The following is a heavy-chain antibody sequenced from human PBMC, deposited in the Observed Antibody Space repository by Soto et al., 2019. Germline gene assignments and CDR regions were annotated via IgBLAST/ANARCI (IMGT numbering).Heavy chain of an antibody. J-gene: IGHJ3*02. V-gene: IGHV3-33*01. CDR3: ARDIGATIIGDAFDI. CDR2: IWYDGSNK. D-gene: IGHD5-12*01. CDR1: GFTFSSYG. Sequence: PGGSLRLSCAASGFTFSSYGMHWVRQAPGKGLEWVAVIWYDGSNKYYADSVKGRFTISRDNSKNTLYLQMNGLRAEDTAVYYCARDIGATIIGDAFDIWGQGTMVTVSS.